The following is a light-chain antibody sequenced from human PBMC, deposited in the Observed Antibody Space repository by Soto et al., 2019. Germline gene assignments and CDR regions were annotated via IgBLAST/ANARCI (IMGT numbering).Light chain of an antibody. V-gene: IGKV3D-20*01. CDR2: DAS. J-gene: IGKJ4*01. Sequence: EIVLTQSPATLSLSPGERATLSCGASQTISNSFLAWYQQRPGLAPRLLIYDASNRAAGIPDRFSGSGSGTDFTITISRLEPEDFAVYYCQQFDKLITFGGGTKV. CDR1: QTISNSF. CDR3: QQFDKLIT.